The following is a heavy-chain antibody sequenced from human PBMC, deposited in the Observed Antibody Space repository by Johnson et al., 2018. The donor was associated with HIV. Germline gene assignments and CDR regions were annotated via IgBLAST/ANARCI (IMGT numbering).Heavy chain of an antibody. Sequence: VQLVESGGGLVKPGGSLRLSCATSGFTFSDYYMTWIRQAPGKGLEWVSYISSRSGITIYYADSVRGRFTISRDNAKNSLYLQMNSLRAEDTAVYYCARDRALSHPGGAFDILGRGTVVTVSS. CDR2: ISSRSGITI. CDR3: ARDRALSHPGGAFDI. D-gene: IGHD2/OR15-2a*01. J-gene: IGHJ3*02. CDR1: GFTFSDYY. V-gene: IGHV3-11*04.